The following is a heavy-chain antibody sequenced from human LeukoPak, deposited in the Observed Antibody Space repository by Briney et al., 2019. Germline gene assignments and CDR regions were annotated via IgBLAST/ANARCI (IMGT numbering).Heavy chain of an antibody. CDR1: GYIFAHNG. CDR3: ARAPPGNYYGSGSDFDY. Sequence: GASVKVSCKTSGYIFAHNGISWVRQAPGQGPEWMGWISAYNGDTNYAQNFQGRVTMTRDTSTSTAYMELSSLRSEDTAVYYCARAPPGNYYGSGSDFDYWGQGTLVTVSS. CDR2: ISAYNGDT. D-gene: IGHD3-10*01. V-gene: IGHV1-18*01. J-gene: IGHJ4*02.